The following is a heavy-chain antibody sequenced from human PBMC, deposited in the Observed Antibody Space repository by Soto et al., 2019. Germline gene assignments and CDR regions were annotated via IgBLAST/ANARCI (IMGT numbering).Heavy chain of an antibody. Sequence: GESLKISCKGSGYSFTSYWIGWVRQMPGKGLEWMGIIYPGDSDTRYSPSFQGQVTISADKSISTAYLQWSSLKASDTAMYYCARRDNTYYYGSGSSFDYWGQGTLVTVSS. V-gene: IGHV5-51*01. CDR2: IYPGDSDT. CDR3: ARRDNTYYYGSGSSFDY. CDR1: GYSFTSYW. J-gene: IGHJ4*02. D-gene: IGHD3-10*01.